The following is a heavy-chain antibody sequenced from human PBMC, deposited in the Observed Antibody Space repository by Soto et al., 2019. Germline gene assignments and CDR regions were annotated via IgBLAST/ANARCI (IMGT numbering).Heavy chain of an antibody. CDR1: GGTFSSYA. J-gene: IGHJ6*02. Sequence: QVQLVQSGAEVKKPGSSVKVSCKASGGTFSSYAISWVRQAPGQGLEWMGGIIPIFGTANYVQKFQGRVKITADESTGTAEMELSRLRSEDTAVYYCAGEDRGGSSSGADYYYGMDVWGQGTTVTVSS. V-gene: IGHV1-69*01. CDR2: IIPIFGTA. D-gene: IGHD6-6*01. CDR3: AGEDRGGSSSGADYYYGMDV.